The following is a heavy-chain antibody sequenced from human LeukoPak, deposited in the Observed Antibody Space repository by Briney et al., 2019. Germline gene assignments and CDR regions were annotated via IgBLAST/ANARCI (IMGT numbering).Heavy chain of an antibody. CDR3: ARRGGNPHFDY. CDR1: GGSISSYY. V-gene: IGHV4-59*12. Sequence: SETLSLTCTVSGGSISSYYWSWIRQPPGKGLEWIGYIYYSGSTNYNPSLKSRVTISVDTSKNQFSLKLSSVTAADTAVYYCARRGGNPHFDYWGQGTLVTVSS. D-gene: IGHD3-16*01. CDR2: IYYSGST. J-gene: IGHJ4*02.